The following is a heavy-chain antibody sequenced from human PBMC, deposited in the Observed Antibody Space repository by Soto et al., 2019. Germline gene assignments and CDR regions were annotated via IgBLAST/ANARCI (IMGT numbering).Heavy chain of an antibody. V-gene: IGHV4-61*01. D-gene: IGHD4-17*01. Sequence: SETLSLSCSVCDVSIRDRRFYLSWIRQSPGKRLEWLGKIFYGGSTEYNPSLKSRVTISIDTSKNQFSLKLSSVTAADTAVYYCARDYGGDYWGQGNLVTVSS. CDR1: DVSIRDRRFY. CDR3: ARDYGGDY. CDR2: IFYGGST. J-gene: IGHJ4*02.